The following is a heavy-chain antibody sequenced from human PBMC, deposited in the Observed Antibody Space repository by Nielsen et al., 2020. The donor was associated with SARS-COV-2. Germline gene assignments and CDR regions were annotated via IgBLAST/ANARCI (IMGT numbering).Heavy chain of an antibody. V-gene: IGHV3-7*01. CDR1: GFNFRGYW. Sequence: GESLKIFCVVSGFNFRGYWMTWVRQAPGKGLEWVGNIKLDGSEKYYVDSVKGRFTISRDNARNTLYLQMNSLRVEDTAVYYCARVGSYGDPEYLDYWGQGALVTVSS. CDR2: IKLDGSEK. D-gene: IGHD4/OR15-4a*01. CDR3: ARVGSYGDPEYLDY. J-gene: IGHJ4*02.